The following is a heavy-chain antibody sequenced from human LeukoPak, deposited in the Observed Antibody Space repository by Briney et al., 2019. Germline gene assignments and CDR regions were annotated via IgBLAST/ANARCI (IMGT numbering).Heavy chain of an antibody. V-gene: IGHV3-74*01. CDR2: ADYDGSDT. CDR3: ATLAAAGSNY. J-gene: IGHJ4*02. CDR1: GFTFSRYW. D-gene: IGHD6-13*01. Sequence: GGSLRLSCAASGFTFSRYWMHWVRQAPGKGLVWVSRADYDGSDTSYADSVRGRFTISRDNAKNTLYLQMNSLSAEDTAVYYCATLAAAGSNYWGQGTLVTVSS.